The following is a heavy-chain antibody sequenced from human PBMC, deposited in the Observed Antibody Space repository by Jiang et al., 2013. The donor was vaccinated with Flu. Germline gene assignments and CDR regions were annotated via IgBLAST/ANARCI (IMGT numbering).Heavy chain of an antibody. V-gene: IGHV2-70*01. J-gene: IGHJ4*02. D-gene: IGHD4-17*01. CDR3: ARIGAPILGGDYVEYFDY. Sequence: LALIDWDDDKYYSTSLKTRLTISKDTSKNQVVLTMTNMDPVDTATYYCARIGAPILGGDYVEYFDYWGQGTLVTVSS. CDR2: IDWDDDK.